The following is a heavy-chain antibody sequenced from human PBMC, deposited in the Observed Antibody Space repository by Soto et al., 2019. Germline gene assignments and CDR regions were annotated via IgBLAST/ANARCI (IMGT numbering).Heavy chain of an antibody. D-gene: IGHD3-10*01. CDR3: AKDNGSGSYYFYYYYGRDV. V-gene: IGHV3-23*01. CDR2: ISGSGGST. J-gene: IGHJ6*02. Sequence: EVQLLESGGGLVQPGGSLRLSCAASGFTFSSYAMSWVRQAPGKGLEWVSAISGSGGSTYYADSVKGRFTISRDNSKNTLYLQMNSLRAEDTAVYYCAKDNGSGSYYFYYYYGRDVWGQGTTVTVSS. CDR1: GFTFSSYA.